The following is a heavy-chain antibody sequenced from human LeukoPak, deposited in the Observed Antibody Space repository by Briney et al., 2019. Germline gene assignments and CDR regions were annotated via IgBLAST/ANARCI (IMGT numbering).Heavy chain of an antibody. J-gene: IGHJ4*02. CDR3: ASQYTSGSDTYPFDY. D-gene: IGHD1-26*01. V-gene: IGHV1-69*04. CDR2: IIPILGIA. Sequence: SVKVSCKASGGTFSSYAISWVRQAPGQGLEWMGRIIPILGIANYAQKFQGRVTITADKSTSTAYMELSSLRSEDTAVYYCASQYTSGSDTYPFDYWGQGTLVTVSS. CDR1: GGTFSSYA.